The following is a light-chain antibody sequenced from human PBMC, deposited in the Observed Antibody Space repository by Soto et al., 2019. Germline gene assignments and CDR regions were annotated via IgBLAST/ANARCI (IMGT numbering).Light chain of an antibody. Sequence: IQMTQSPSSLSASVGDRVTITCRTTQGISNYLAWYQQKPGKVPKLLIYAASNLQSGVPSRFSGSGSGTDFTLTISSLQPEDFATYYCQQSYSTPPEITFGQGTRLEIK. CDR2: AAS. CDR1: QGISNY. J-gene: IGKJ5*01. CDR3: QQSYSTPPEIT. V-gene: IGKV1-39*01.